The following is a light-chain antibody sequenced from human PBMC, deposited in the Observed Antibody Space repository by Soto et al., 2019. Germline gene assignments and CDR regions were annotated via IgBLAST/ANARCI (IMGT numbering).Light chain of an antibody. CDR3: SSYTNINTRAGV. J-gene: IGLJ1*01. Sequence: QSALTQPASVSGSPGQSITISCTGTSSDVGGYNYVSWYQQHPGKAPKLMIYEVTDRPSGVSNRFSGSKSGNTASLTISGLQAEDEAEYYCSSYTNINTRAGVFGTGTKLTVL. CDR2: EVT. CDR1: SSDVGGYNY. V-gene: IGLV2-14*01.